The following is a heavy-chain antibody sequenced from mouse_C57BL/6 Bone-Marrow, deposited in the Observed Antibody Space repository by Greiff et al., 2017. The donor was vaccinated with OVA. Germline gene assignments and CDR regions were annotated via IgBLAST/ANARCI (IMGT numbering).Heavy chain of an antibody. CDR3: GANWDCAY. Sequence: VQLQQSGAELARPGASVKLSCKASGYTFTSYGISWVKQRTGQGLEWIGEIYPRSGNTYYTEKFKGKATLTADKSSSTAYMELRSLTSEDSAVYFCGANWDCAYWGQGTLVTVSA. D-gene: IGHD4-1*01. CDR2: IYPRSGNT. CDR1: GYTFTSYG. V-gene: IGHV1-81*01. J-gene: IGHJ3*01.